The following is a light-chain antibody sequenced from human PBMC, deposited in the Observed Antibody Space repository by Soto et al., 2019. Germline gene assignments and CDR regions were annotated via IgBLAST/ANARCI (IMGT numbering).Light chain of an antibody. CDR1: QSVSSD. CDR3: QQYTNWPPWT. J-gene: IGKJ1*01. Sequence: EIVVTQSPATLSVSPGERATLSCRASQSVSSDLAWYQQKPGQAPRLLIYAASNRATGIPARFSGSGSGTAFTLTISSLQSEDFAVYYCQQYTNWPPWTFGQGTKVEIK. CDR2: AAS. V-gene: IGKV3-15*01.